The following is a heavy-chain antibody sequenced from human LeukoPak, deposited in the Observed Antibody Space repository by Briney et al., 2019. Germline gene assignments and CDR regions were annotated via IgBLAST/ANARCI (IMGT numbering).Heavy chain of an antibody. J-gene: IGHJ3*02. CDR2: ISIYKGET. CDR1: GYSFTSYG. V-gene: IGHV1-18*01. CDR3: ARDLRAPPNDAFDI. Sequence: ASVSVSSKASGYSFTSYGIGWVRQAPGQGLEWVGWISIYKGETYYTQSLQDRVTITTDTSTNTVYMELRSLRSDDTAVYYCARDLRAPPNDAFDIWGQGTMVTVSS. D-gene: IGHD6-6*01.